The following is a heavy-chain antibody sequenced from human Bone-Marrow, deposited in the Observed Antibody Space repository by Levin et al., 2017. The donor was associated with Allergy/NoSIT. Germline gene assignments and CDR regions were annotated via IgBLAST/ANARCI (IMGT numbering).Heavy chain of an antibody. CDR1: GGSISSYY. D-gene: IGHD2-15*01. CDR3: ARLLYCSGGSCYSDAFDI. CDR2: IYYSGST. Sequence: SETLSLTCTVSGGSISSYYWSWIRQPPGKGLEWIGYIYYSGSTNYNPSLKSRVTISVDTSKNQFSLKLSSVTAADTAVYYCARLLYCSGGSCYSDAFDIWGQGTMVTVSS. V-gene: IGHV4-59*08. J-gene: IGHJ3*02.